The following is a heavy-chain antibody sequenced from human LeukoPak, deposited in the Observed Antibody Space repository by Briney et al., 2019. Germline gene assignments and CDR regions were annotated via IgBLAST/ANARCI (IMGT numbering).Heavy chain of an antibody. J-gene: IGHJ4*02. CDR1: GFTFSSYW. D-gene: IGHD2-15*01. V-gene: IGHV3-74*01. CDR3: ACYGIAPPY. Sequence: GGSLRLSCAASGFTFSSYWMHWVRQAPGKGLVWVSHINNDESSTSYADSVRGRFTISRDNAKNTLYLQPSSLRTEDTAVYYCACYGIAPPYWGQGTLVTVSS. CDR2: INNDESST.